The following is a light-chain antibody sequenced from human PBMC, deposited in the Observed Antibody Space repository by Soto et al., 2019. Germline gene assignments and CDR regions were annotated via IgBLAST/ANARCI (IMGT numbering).Light chain of an antibody. CDR2: DAS. J-gene: IGKJ2*01. Sequence: EIVLTQSPDTLSLSPGERATLSCRTSQNVNSNFLAWYQQKPGQAPRLLFYDASTRAAGVPDRFRGGGSGTDFTLIITRLEPEDFAICYCQQYGRSPLLYAFGQGTRVGVK. CDR1: QNVNSNF. CDR3: QQYGRSPLLYA. V-gene: IGKV3-20*01.